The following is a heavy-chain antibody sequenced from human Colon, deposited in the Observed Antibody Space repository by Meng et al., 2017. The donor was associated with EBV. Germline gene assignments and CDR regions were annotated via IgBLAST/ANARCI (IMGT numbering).Heavy chain of an antibody. D-gene: IGHD2/OR15-2a*01. CDR3: ARTAYFDFQRAFGY. V-gene: IGHV4-4*02. CDR1: GGSISGTNW. CDR2: IYHSGST. J-gene: IGHJ4*02. Sequence: QVQLQASGPGLAKPSGTLSLTSAVAGGSISGTNWWSWFRQPPGKGLEWIGEIYHSGSTNYNPSLKSRVTISVDKSKNQFSLKLNSVTAVDTAVYYCARTAYFDFQRAFGYWGQGTLVTVSS.